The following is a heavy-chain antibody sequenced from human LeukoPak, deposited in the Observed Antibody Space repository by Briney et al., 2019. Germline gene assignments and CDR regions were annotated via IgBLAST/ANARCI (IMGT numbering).Heavy chain of an antibody. CDR2: INSDGINT. CDR1: GFTFSNYW. D-gene: IGHD3-10*01. CDR3: ARERGLSDY. Sequence: GGSLRLSCAASGFTFSNYWMHWVRQAPGKGLVWVSRINSDGINTSYADSVKGRFTISRDNAKNTLNLQMNSLRAEDTAVYYCARERGLSDYWGQGTLVTVSS. J-gene: IGHJ4*02. V-gene: IGHV3-74*01.